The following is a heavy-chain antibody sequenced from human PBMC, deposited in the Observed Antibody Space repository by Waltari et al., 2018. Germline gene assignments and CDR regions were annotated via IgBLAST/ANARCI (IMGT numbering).Heavy chain of an antibody. CDR1: GYTFTGYY. CDR3: ATVTRGYSYGYDY. D-gene: IGHD5-18*01. J-gene: IGHJ4*02. Sequence: QVQLVQSGAEVKKPGASVKVSCKASGYTFTGYYMHWVRQAPGQGLEWMGRINPNSGGTNYAQKFQGRVTMTEDTSTDTAYMELSSLRSEDTAVYYCATVTRGYSYGYDYWGQGTLVTVSS. CDR2: INPNSGGT. V-gene: IGHV1-2*06.